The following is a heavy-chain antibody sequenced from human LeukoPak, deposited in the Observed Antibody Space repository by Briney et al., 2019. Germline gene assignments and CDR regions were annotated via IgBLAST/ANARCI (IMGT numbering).Heavy chain of an antibody. CDR1: GFTFGSYA. Sequence: GGSLRLSCAASGFTFGSYAMYWVRQAAGKGLEGVSGIFGSGGSAHYADSGKGRVTISRDTSKTTVYLQMDSLRAEDTAIYYCAKTTTGYSSGRYPAWPIDYWGQGTLVTVSS. V-gene: IGHV3-23*01. CDR2: IFGSGGSA. D-gene: IGHD2-15*01. J-gene: IGHJ4*02. CDR3: AKTTTGYSSGRYPAWPIDY.